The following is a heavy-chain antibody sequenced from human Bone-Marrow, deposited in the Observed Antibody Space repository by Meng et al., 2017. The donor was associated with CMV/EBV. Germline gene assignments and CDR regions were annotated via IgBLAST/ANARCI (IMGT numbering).Heavy chain of an antibody. CDR1: GYTFTGYY. CDR2: INPNSGGT. CDR3: ATMGNHCSSTSCYRGQLFYYYYGMDV. Sequence: ASVKVSCKASGYTFTGYYMHWVRQAPGQGLEWMGWINPNSGGTNYAQKFQGRVTMTRDTSISTAYMELSRLRSDDTTVYYCATMGNHCSSTSCYRGQLFYYYYGMDVWGQGTTVTVSS. J-gene: IGHJ6*02. D-gene: IGHD2-2*02. V-gene: IGHV1-2*02.